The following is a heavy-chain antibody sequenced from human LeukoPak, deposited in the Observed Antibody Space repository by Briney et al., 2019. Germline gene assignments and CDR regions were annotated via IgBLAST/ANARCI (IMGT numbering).Heavy chain of an antibody. CDR2: IYSGGST. CDR3: ARDYPPKYYYDSSGYDIGMDV. CDR1: GFTVSSNY. J-gene: IGHJ6*02. D-gene: IGHD3-22*01. Sequence: HSGGSLRLSCAASGFTVSSNYMSWVRQAPGKGLEWVSVIYSGGSTYYADSVKGRFTISRDNSKSTLYLQMNSLRAEDTAVYYCARDYPPKYYYDSSGYDIGMDVWGQGTTVTVSS. V-gene: IGHV3-66*01.